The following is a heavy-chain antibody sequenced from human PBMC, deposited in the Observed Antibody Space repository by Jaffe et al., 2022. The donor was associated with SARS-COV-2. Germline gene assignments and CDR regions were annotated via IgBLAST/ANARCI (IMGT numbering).Heavy chain of an antibody. Sequence: QVQLQQWGAGLLKPSETLSLTCAVYGGSFSAYYWSWIRQPPGKGLEWIGESNHSGSTNYNPSLKSRVTISADTSKNQFSLKLSSVTAADTAVYYCATGSYFFDYWGQGTLVTVSS. V-gene: IGHV4-34*01. D-gene: IGHD3-10*01. CDR1: GGSFSAYY. CDR3: ATGSYFFDY. J-gene: IGHJ4*02. CDR2: SNHSGST.